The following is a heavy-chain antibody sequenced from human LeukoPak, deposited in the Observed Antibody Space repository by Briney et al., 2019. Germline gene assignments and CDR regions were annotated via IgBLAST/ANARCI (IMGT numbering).Heavy chain of an antibody. Sequence: PGGSLRLSCVASGYTFGIYDMSWVRQAPGKGLQWVSSIGANVPFTQHAASVKGRFTISRDNSKNTLYLQMNSLRAEDTAIYYCAKSTTSFDYWGQGTLVTVSS. V-gene: IGHV3-23*01. D-gene: IGHD1-14*01. J-gene: IGHJ4*02. CDR2: IGANVPFT. CDR1: GYTFGIYD. CDR3: AKSTTSFDY.